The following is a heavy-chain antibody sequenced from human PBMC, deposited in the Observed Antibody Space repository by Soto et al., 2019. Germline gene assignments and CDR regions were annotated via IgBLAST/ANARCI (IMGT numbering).Heavy chain of an antibody. D-gene: IGHD6-25*01. V-gene: IGHV3-23*01. CDR2: ISSSGGTT. CDR1: GYTFSSYG. Sequence: TGGSLRLSCAASGYTFSSYGMSWVRQAPGKGLEWVSAISSSGGTTYYADSVKGRFTISRDNSKNTLYLQMNSLRAEDTAVYYCAKYISADPLFDYWGQGTLVTVSS. CDR3: AKYISADPLFDY. J-gene: IGHJ4*02.